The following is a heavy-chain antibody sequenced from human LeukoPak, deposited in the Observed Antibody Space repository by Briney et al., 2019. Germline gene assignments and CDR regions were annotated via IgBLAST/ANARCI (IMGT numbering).Heavy chain of an antibody. Sequence: GGSLRLSCATSGFPFSSSWMTWVRQAPGKGLEWVANIKQDGSEKYYVDSVKGRFTISRDNAKNSLYLQMNSLRAEDTAVYYCARGLQSAYWGQGTLVTVSS. J-gene: IGHJ4*02. D-gene: IGHD4-11*01. V-gene: IGHV3-7*05. CDR3: ARGLQSAY. CDR1: GFPFSSSW. CDR2: IKQDGSEK.